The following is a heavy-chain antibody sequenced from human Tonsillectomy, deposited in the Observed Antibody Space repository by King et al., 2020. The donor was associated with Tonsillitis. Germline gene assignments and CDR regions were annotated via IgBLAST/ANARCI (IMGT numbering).Heavy chain of an antibody. D-gene: IGHD2-8*02. Sequence: VQLVESGGGLVQPGGSLRLSCSASGFTFSDYAMHWVRQAPGKGLEYVSAISRDGGNKYYADSVKGRFTISRDNSKNTLYLQMSSLRAEDTAVYYCLNGGLYCTVGVCRYYYYLDVWGKGTTVTVSS. CDR2: ISRDGGNK. CDR1: GFTFSDYA. CDR3: LNGGLYCTVGVCRYYYYLDV. J-gene: IGHJ6*03. V-gene: IGHV3-64D*06.